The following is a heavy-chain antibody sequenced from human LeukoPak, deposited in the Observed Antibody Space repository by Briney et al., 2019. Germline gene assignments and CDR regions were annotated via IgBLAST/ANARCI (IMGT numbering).Heavy chain of an antibody. CDR1: GDSVSSYY. V-gene: IGHV4-59*08. CDR3: ARHGTVRTMWGSKPQWLVSPRD. D-gene: IGHD6-19*01. J-gene: IGHJ4*02. CDR2: IYYSGST. Sequence: PSETLSLTCTVSGDSVSSYYWSWIRQPPGKGLEWIGYIYYSGSTNYNPSLKSRVTISVDTSKNQFSLKLSSVTAADTAVYYCARHGTVRTMWGSKPQWLVSPRDWGQGTLVTVSS.